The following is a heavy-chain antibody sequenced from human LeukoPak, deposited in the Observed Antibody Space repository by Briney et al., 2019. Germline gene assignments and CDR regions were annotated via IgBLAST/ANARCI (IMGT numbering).Heavy chain of an antibody. V-gene: IGHV1-2*02. CDR2: INPNSGGT. CDR1: GYTFTGYY. D-gene: IGHD3-16*02. Sequence: GASVKVSCKASGYTFTGYYMHWVRQAPGQGLEWMGWINPNSGGTNYAQKFQGRVTMTGDTSTSTAYMELSRLRSDDTAVYYCARDRVGGVIVTFPDYWGQGTLVTVSS. CDR3: ARDRVGGVIVTFPDY. J-gene: IGHJ4*02.